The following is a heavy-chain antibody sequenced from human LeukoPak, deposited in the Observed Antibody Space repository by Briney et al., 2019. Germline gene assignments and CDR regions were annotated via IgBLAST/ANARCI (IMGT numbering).Heavy chain of an antibody. Sequence: GESLQISCKGSGYNFTSYWIGWVRQVPGKGLEWMGIIYPGDSDTRYSPSFQGQVTISADKSISTAYLQWSGLKASDTAMYYCASGPIAAAGHNFDYWGQGTLVTVSS. D-gene: IGHD6-13*01. V-gene: IGHV5-51*01. CDR3: ASGPIAAAGHNFDY. J-gene: IGHJ4*02. CDR2: IYPGDSDT. CDR1: GYNFTSYW.